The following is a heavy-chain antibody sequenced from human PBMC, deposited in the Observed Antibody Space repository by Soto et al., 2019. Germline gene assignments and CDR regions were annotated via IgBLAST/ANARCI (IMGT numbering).Heavy chain of an antibody. V-gene: IGHV3-23*01. CDR3: AKDSSISRVFDY. D-gene: IGHD3-9*01. Sequence: EVQLLESGGGLVQPGGSLRLSCAASGFTFSSYAMSWVRQAPGKGLEWVSAISGSGGSTYYADSEKGRFTISRDNSKNTLYLQMNSLRAEDTAVYYCAKDSSISRVFDYWGQGTLVTVSS. J-gene: IGHJ4*02. CDR1: GFTFSSYA. CDR2: ISGSGGST.